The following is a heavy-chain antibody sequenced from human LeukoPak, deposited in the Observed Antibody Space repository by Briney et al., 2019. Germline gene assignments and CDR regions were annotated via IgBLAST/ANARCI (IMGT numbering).Heavy chain of an antibody. Sequence: GGSLRLSCAASGFTFISYSMNWVRQAPGKGLEWVSSISSSSTYTYYADSVKGRFTISRDNAKNSLYLQMNSLRAEDTAVYYCARRYCSSTNCYAFDYWGQGTLVTVSS. V-gene: IGHV3-21*01. CDR2: ISSSSTYT. D-gene: IGHD2-2*01. CDR3: ARRYCSSTNCYAFDY. CDR1: GFTFISYS. J-gene: IGHJ4*02.